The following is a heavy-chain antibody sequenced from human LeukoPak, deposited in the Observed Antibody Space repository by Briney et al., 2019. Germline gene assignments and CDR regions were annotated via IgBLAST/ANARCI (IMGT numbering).Heavy chain of an antibody. CDR1: GYTFTSYD. CDR3: ARLETTYYDFWSGYYFDFDY. D-gene: IGHD3-3*01. Sequence: ASVKVSCKASGYTFTSYDINWVRQATGQGLEWMGWMNPNSGNTGYAQKFQGRVTMTRNTSTSTAYMELRSLRSDDTAVYYCARLETTYYDFWSGYYFDFDYWGQGTLVTAS. V-gene: IGHV1-8*01. J-gene: IGHJ4*02. CDR2: MNPNSGNT.